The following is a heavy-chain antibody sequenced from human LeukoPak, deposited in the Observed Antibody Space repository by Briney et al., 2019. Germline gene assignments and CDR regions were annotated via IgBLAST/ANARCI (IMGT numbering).Heavy chain of an antibody. CDR2: ISSSGSTI. J-gene: IGHJ5*02. D-gene: IGHD3-10*01. Sequence: GGSLRLSCAASGFTFSDYYMSWIRQAPGKGLEWVSYISSSGSTIYYADSVKGRFTISRDKSKNTLYLQMNSLRAEDSAVYFCAKDGYGSGGRWFDPWGRGTLVTVSS. CDR1: GFTFSDYY. V-gene: IGHV3-11*01. CDR3: AKDGYGSGGRWFDP.